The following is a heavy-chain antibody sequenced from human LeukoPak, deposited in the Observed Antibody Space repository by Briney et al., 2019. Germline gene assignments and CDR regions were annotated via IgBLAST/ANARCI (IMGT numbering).Heavy chain of an antibody. V-gene: IGHV3-7*01. D-gene: IGHD1-1*01. Sequence: GGSLRLSCAASEFTFGDYWMTWVRHARGEGLEWVANVNLDGSEKFRVDSVKGRFTISRHNANDSLYLQMNRLRAGHTTVFYCARGQFQLSWGLGALVTVSS. CDR3: ARGQFQLS. CDR2: VNLDGSEK. CDR1: EFTFGDYW. J-gene: IGHJ4*02.